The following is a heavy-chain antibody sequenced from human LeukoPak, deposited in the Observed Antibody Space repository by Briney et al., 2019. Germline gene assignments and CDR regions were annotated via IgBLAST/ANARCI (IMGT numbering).Heavy chain of an antibody. CDR1: GFTFDDYA. CDR3: AKDSYGGSGSYYLYSFDM. Sequence: GGSLRLSCAASGFTFDDYAIHWVRQAPGKGLEWVSGISWNGGKIGYADSVKGRFTISRDNAKNSLYLQMSSLRVEDTAFYYCAKDSYGGSGSYYLYSFDMWGQGTMVTVSS. D-gene: IGHD3-10*01. CDR2: ISWNGGKI. J-gene: IGHJ3*02. V-gene: IGHV3-9*01.